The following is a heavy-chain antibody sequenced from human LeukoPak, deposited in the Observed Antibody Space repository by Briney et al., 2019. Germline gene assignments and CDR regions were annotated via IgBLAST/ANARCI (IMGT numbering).Heavy chain of an antibody. J-gene: IGHJ5*01. CDR2: VFHTGGT. CDR3: ARDLYDSTTQHHPPHFDS. V-gene: IGHV4-38-2*02. CDR1: GFTFSDYY. D-gene: IGHD2/OR15-2a*01. Sequence: PGGSLRLSCAASGFTFSDYYMSWIRQAPGKGLEWIGSVFHTGGTYYNPALKSRVTISVDSTMNKFSLKMRTVTAADTAFYYCARDLYDSTTQHHPPHFDSWGQGTLVTVSS.